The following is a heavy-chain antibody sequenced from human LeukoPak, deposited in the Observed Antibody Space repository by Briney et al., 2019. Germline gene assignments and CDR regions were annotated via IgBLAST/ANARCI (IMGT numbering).Heavy chain of an antibody. D-gene: IGHD3-22*01. J-gene: IGHJ4*02. Sequence: PGGSLRLSCAASGFTFSSYAMSWVRQAPGKGLVWVSTISGGSGSTYFADSVKGRFTISRDNSKNTLYLQMNSLRDEDTAVYYCAKHRFESGGYHSTDWGQGTLVTVSS. CDR3: AKHRFESGGYHSTD. V-gene: IGHV3-23*01. CDR2: ISGGSGST. CDR1: GFTFSSYA.